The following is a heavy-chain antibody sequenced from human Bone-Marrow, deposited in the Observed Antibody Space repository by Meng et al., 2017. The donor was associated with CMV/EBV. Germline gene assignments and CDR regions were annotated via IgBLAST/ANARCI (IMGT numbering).Heavy chain of an antibody. Sequence: SGGSISSGSHSWTWIRQRPGKGLEWIGYIYYCAITNYIPSLKSRVTISLDTSKNQFSLKVSSVTAAGTAVYYCDRDVWGYNYGVAYWGQGTLVTVSS. V-gene: IGHV4-61*01. CDR3: DRDVWGYNYGVAY. CDR1: GGSISSGSHS. D-gene: IGHD5-18*01. J-gene: IGHJ4*02. CDR2: IYYCAIT.